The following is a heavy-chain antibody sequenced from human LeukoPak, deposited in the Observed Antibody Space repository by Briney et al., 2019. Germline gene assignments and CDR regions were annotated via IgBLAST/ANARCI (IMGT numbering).Heavy chain of an antibody. J-gene: IGHJ6*03. Sequence: ASVKVSCKASGYTFTSYGISWVRQAPGQGLEWMGWMNPNSGNTGYAQKFQGRVTITRNTSISTAYMELSSLRSEDTAVYYCARARTLRWLVRGYYYMDVWGKGTTVTVSS. CDR3: ARARTLRWLVRGYYYMDV. D-gene: IGHD6-19*01. V-gene: IGHV1-8*03. CDR1: GYTFTSYG. CDR2: MNPNSGNT.